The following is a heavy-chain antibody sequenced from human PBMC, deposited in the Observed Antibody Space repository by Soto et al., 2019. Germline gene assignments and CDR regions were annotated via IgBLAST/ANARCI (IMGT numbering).Heavy chain of an antibody. J-gene: IGHJ4*02. D-gene: IGHD3-16*02. CDR2: ITYDGSNK. CDR3: ANSVGELSAPFDY. Sequence: QVQLVESGGGVVQPGRSLRLSCAASGFTFRSYGMHWVRQAPGKGLEWVAVITYDGSNKYYADSVKGRFTISRDNSKNTLYLQMNSRRAEDTAVYYCANSVGELSAPFDYWGQGTLVTVSS. CDR1: GFTFRSYG. V-gene: IGHV3-30*18.